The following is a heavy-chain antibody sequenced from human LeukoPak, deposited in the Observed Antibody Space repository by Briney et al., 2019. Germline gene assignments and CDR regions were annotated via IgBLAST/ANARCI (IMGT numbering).Heavy chain of an antibody. Sequence: GASVKVSCKASGYTFTSYDINWVRQATGQGLEWMGWMNPNSGNTGYAQKFRGRLTITRNTSISTAYMELSSLRSEDTAVYYCARGYSSGWGGYAFDIWGQGTMVTVSS. CDR1: GYTFTSYD. CDR2: MNPNSGNT. V-gene: IGHV1-8*01. CDR3: ARGYSSGWGGYAFDI. D-gene: IGHD6-19*01. J-gene: IGHJ3*02.